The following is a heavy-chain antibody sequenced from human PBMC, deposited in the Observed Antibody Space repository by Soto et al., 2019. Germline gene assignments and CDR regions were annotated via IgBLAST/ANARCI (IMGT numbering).Heavy chain of an antibody. CDR3: AAGGFVVVSGDHGMDV. D-gene: IGHD2-21*01. CDR2: IIPIFGTA. CDR1: GGTFSSYA. V-gene: IGHV1-69*06. Sequence: QVQLVQSGAEVKKPGSSVKVSCKASGGTFSSYAISWVRQAPGQGLEWMGGIIPIFGTANYAQKFQGRVTITAEKSTSAADMELSSLRSEDTAVYYCAAGGFVVVSGDHGMDVWGQGSTGTGSS. J-gene: IGHJ6*01.